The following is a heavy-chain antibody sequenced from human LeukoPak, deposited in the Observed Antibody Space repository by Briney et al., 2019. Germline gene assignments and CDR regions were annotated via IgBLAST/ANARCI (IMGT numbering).Heavy chain of an antibody. V-gene: IGHV4-34*01. CDR3: ARERDFDYGGNSGAFDI. D-gene: IGHD4-23*01. Sequence: PSETLSLTCAVYGGSFSGYYWSWIRQPPGKGLEWIGEINHSGSTNYNPSLKSRVTISVDTSKNQFSLKLSSVTAADTAVYYCARERDFDYGGNSGAFDIWGQGTMVTVSS. J-gene: IGHJ3*02. CDR1: GGSFSGYY. CDR2: INHSGST.